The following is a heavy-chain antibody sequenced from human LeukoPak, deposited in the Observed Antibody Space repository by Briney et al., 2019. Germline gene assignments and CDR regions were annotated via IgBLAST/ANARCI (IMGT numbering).Heavy chain of an antibody. CDR1: GGTFSSYA. Sequence: SVKVSCKASGGTFSSYAISWVRQAPGQGLEWMGRIIPIFGIANYAQKFQGRVTITADKSTSTAYMELSSLRSEDTAVYYCASSLNYDYVWGSYRHFDYWGQGTLVTVSS. D-gene: IGHD3-16*02. CDR2: IIPIFGIA. J-gene: IGHJ4*02. CDR3: ASSLNYDYVWGSYRHFDY. V-gene: IGHV1-69*04.